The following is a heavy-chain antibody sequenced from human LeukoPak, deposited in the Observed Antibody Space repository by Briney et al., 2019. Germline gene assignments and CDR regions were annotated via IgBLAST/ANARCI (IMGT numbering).Heavy chain of an antibody. V-gene: IGHV4-59*01. D-gene: IGHD5-24*01. CDR1: GGSISSYY. J-gene: IGHJ3*02. Sequence: SKTLSLTCTVSGGSISSYYWSWIRQPPGKGLEWIGYIYYSGSTNYNPSLKSRVTISVDTSKNQFSLKLSSVTAADTAVYYCARDFLQDDAFDIWGQGTMVTVSS. CDR3: ARDFLQDDAFDI. CDR2: IYYSGST.